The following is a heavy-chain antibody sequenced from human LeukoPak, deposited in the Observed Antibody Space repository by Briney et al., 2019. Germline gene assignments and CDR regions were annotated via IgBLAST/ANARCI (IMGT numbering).Heavy chain of an antibody. CDR3: ARAPSVLRYCSGGSCFSRGPYYFDY. J-gene: IGHJ4*02. D-gene: IGHD2-15*01. V-gene: IGHV4-34*01. CDR2: INHSGST. CDR1: GGSFSGYY. Sequence: SETLSLTCAVYGGSFSGYYWSWIRQPPGKGLEWIGEINHSGSTNYNPSLKSRVTTSVDTSKNQFSLKLSSVTAADTAVYYCARAPSVLRYCSGGSCFSRGPYYFDYWGRGTLVTVSS.